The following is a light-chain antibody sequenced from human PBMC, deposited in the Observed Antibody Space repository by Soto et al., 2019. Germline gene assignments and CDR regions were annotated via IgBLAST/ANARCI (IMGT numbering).Light chain of an antibody. CDR1: SSNIGAGYD. CDR2: GNS. CDR3: QSYDSSLRGAV. Sequence: QSVLTQPPSVSGAPGQRVTISCTGSSSNIGAGYDVHWYQQLPGTAPKLLIYGNSNRPSGVPDRFSGSKSGTSASLSITGLQAEDGADYYCQSYDSSLRGAVFGGGTTLPVL. V-gene: IGLV1-40*01. J-gene: IGLJ2*01.